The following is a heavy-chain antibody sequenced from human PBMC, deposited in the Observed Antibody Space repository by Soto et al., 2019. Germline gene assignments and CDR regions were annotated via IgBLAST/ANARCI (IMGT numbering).Heavy chain of an antibody. CDR3: AGPWNDESQSRANGNYGMDV. J-gene: IGHJ6*02. V-gene: IGHV5-51*01. D-gene: IGHD1-1*01. CDR1: GYSFTSYW. CDR2: IYPGDSDT. Sequence: GESLKISCKGSGYSFTSYWIGWVRQMPGKGLEWMGIIYPGDSDTRYSPSFQGQVTISADKSISTAYLQWSSLKASDTAMYYCAGPWNDESQSRANGNYGMDVWGQGTTVTVSS.